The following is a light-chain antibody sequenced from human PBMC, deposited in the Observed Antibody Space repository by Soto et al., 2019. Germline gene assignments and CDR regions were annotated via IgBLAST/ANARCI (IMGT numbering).Light chain of an antibody. V-gene: IGKV1-5*03. CDR3: QQYNDHRT. CDR2: KAS. CDR1: QSISSY. Sequence: DIQMTQSPSSLSASVGDRVTITCRASQSISSYLNWYQQKPGKAPNLLIYKASTLLSGVPSRFSGSGSGTEFTLTISSLQPDDFATYYCQQYNDHRTFGQGTKVDI. J-gene: IGKJ1*01.